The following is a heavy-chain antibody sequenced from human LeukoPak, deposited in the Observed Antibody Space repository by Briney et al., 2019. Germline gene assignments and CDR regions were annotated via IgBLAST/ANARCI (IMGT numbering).Heavy chain of an antibody. CDR2: IIPIFGTA. Sequence: SVKVSCKASGGTFSSYAISWVRQAPGQGLERMGGIIPIFGTANYAQKFQGRVTITADESTSTAYMELSSLRSEDTAVYYCARLLDYYGSGSYHYYYYGMDVWGQGTTVTVSS. D-gene: IGHD3-10*01. V-gene: IGHV1-69*13. CDR1: GGTFSSYA. CDR3: ARLLDYYGSGSYHYYYYGMDV. J-gene: IGHJ6*02.